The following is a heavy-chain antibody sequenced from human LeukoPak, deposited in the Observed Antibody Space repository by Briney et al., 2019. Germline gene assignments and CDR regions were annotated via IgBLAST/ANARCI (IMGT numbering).Heavy chain of an antibody. CDR3: ARPQEEDGYNYNWAFDY. CDR1: GYTFTSYG. V-gene: IGHV1-18*01. J-gene: IGHJ4*02. Sequence: ASVKVSCKASGYTFTSYGINWVRQAPGQGLEWMGWVSAYNGNTNNAQELQGRVTMTTDTSTTTAYMELRSLRSDDTAVYYCARPQEEDGYNYNWAFDYWGQGTLVTVSS. CDR2: VSAYNGNT. D-gene: IGHD5-24*01.